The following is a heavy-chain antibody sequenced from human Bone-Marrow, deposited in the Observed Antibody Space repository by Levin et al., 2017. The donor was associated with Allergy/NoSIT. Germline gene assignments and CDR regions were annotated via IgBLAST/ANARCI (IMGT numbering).Heavy chain of an antibody. CDR1: GFTFSSYA. CDR3: AKKNYDILSEIDY. D-gene: IGHD3-9*01. Sequence: PGGSLRLSCAASGFTFSSYAISWVRQAPGKGLEWVSVISGSAIEIYYADSVKGRFTISRDNSKNMLSLQMNSLRAEDTAVYYCAKKNYDILSEIDYWGQGTLVTVSS. J-gene: IGHJ4*02. CDR2: ISGSAIEI. V-gene: IGHV3-23*01.